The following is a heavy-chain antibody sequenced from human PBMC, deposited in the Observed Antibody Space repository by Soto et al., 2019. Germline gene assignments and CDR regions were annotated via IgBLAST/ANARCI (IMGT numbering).Heavy chain of an antibody. CDR1: GGSISSSSYY. D-gene: IGHD7-27*01. CDR2: IYYSGST. V-gene: IGHV4-39*07. CDR3: ARGSGPHPGRSDAFDI. J-gene: IGHJ3*02. Sequence: SETLSLTCTVSGGSISSSSYYWGWIRQPPGKGLEWIGSIYYSGSTYYNPSLKSRVTISVDTSKNQFSLKLSSVTAADTAVYYCARGSGPHPGRSDAFDIWGQGTMVTVSS.